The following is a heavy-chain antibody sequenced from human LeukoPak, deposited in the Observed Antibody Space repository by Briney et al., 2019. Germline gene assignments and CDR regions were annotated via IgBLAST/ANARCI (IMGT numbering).Heavy chain of an antibody. CDR3: AKLVDYYDYWRGYHFLY. CDR2: IRYDGSNK. CDR1: GFTFSSYG. Sequence: SGGSLRLSCAASGFTFSSYGMHWVRQAPGKGLEWVAFIRYDGSNKYYADSVKGRFTISRDNSKNTLYLQMNSLRAEDTAVYHCAKLVDYYDYWRGYHFLYWGEGTMVSVPS. D-gene: IGHD3-3*01. J-gene: IGHJ4*02. V-gene: IGHV3-30*02.